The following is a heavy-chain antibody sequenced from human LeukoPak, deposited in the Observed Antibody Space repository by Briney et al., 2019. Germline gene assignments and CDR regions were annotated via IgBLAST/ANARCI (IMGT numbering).Heavy chain of an antibody. J-gene: IGHJ4*02. CDR1: GYTFTGYY. CDR3: ARGAYFDWLLSYFDY. D-gene: IGHD3-9*01. CDR2: INPNSGGT. Sequence: ASMKVSXKASGYTFTGYYMHWVRQAPGQGLEWMGRINPNSGGTNYAQKFQGRVTMTRDTSISTAYMELSRLRSDDTAVYYCARGAYFDWLLSYFDYWGQGTLVTVSS. V-gene: IGHV1-2*06.